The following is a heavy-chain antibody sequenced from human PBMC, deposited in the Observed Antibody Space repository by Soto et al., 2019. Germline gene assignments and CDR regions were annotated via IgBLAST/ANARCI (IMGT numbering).Heavy chain of an antibody. CDR2: ISGSGDST. CDR3: AKDTYLDYSDSSGYYPWYYYGLDV. J-gene: IGHJ6*02. D-gene: IGHD3-22*01. CDR1: GFTFSSYA. V-gene: IGHV3-23*01. Sequence: EVQLLESGGGLVQPGGSLRLSCAASGFTFSSYAMSWVRQAPGKGLEWVSAISGSGDSTYHADSVKGRFAISRDNSKNTLYLQMNSLRAEDTAVYYCAKDTYLDYSDSSGYYPWYYYGLDVWGQGTTVTVSS.